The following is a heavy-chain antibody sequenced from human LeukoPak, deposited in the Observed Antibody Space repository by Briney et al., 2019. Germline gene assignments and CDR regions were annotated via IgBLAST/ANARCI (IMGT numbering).Heavy chain of an antibody. D-gene: IGHD5-12*01. Sequence: PSETLSLTCTVSGGSISSGSYYWSWIRQPAGKGLEWIGRIYTSGSTNYNPSLKSRVTISVDTSKNQFSLKLSSVTATDTAVYYCARTRRGYVGYYDYWGQGTLVTVSS. CDR1: GGSISSGSYY. J-gene: IGHJ4*02. CDR2: IYTSGST. CDR3: ARTRRGYVGYYDY. V-gene: IGHV4-61*02.